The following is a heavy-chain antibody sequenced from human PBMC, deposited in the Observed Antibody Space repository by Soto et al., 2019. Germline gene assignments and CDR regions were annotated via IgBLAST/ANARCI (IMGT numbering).Heavy chain of an antibody. D-gene: IGHD2-2*01. Sequence: ASVKVSCKASGYTFTSYYMHWVRQAPGQGLEWMGIINPSGGSTSYAQKFQGRVTMTRDTSTSTVYMELSSLRSEDTAVYYCARGGSRGDIVVVPAVDYYYYYGMDVWGQGTTVTVPS. CDR3: ARGGSRGDIVVVPAVDYYYYYGMDV. CDR1: GYTFTSYY. CDR2: INPSGGST. V-gene: IGHV1-46*01. J-gene: IGHJ6*02.